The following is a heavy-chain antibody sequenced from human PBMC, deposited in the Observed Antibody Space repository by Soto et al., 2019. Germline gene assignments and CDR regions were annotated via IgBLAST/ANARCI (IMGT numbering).Heavy chain of an antibody. D-gene: IGHD3-10*01. CDR2: IYPGDSDT. Sequence: GESLKISCRGSGYGIAYYSIGWVRQMPGKGLEWMGIIYPGDSDTRYSPSFQGQVTISADKSISTAYLQWSSLKASDTAMYYCARLSNYYGSVLGWFDPWGQGTLVTVSP. J-gene: IGHJ5*02. CDR1: GYGIAYYS. V-gene: IGHV5-51*01. CDR3: ARLSNYYGSVLGWFDP.